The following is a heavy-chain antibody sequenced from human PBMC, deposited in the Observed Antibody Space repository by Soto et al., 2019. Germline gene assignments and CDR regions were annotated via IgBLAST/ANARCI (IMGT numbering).Heavy chain of an antibody. CDR1: GGSIGSGDYY. Sequence: PSETLSLTCTVSGGSIGSGDYYWSWIRQPPGKGLEWIGYIYYSGSTYYNPSLKSRVTISVDTSKNQFSLKLSSVTAADTAVYYCAREGKTDCSSTSCYSFWFDPWGQGTLVTVSS. D-gene: IGHD2-2*01. V-gene: IGHV4-30-4*01. CDR3: AREGKTDCSSTSCYSFWFDP. CDR2: IYYSGST. J-gene: IGHJ5*02.